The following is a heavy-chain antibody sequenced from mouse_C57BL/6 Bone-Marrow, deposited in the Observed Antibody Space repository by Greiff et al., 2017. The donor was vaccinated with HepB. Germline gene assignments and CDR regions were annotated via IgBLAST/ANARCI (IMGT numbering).Heavy chain of an antibody. D-gene: IGHD2-14*01. V-gene: IGHV5-15*02. CDR2: ISNLAYSI. J-gene: IGHJ3*01. CDR3: ARERVGRYDRSFAY. CDR1: GFTFSDYG. Sequence: LQESGGGLVQPGGSRKLSCAASGFTFSDYGMAWIRQAPGKGPEWVAFISNLAYSIYYADTVTGRFTISRENAKNTLYLEMSSLRSEDTAMYYCARERVGRYDRSFAYWGQGTLVTVSA.